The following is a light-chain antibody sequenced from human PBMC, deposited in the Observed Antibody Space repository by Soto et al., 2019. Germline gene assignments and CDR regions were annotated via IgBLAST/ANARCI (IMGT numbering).Light chain of an antibody. V-gene: IGLV4-60*02. CDR3: ETWDTNTHV. Sequence: QTVVTQSSSASASLGSSVKLTCTLSSGHSSYNIAWHQQQPGKAPRYLMKLERSGSYNKGSGVPDRFSGSSSGADRYLTISNLQFEDEADYYCETWDTNTHVFGAGTKVTVL. CDR2: LERSGSY. J-gene: IGLJ1*01. CDR1: SGHSSYN.